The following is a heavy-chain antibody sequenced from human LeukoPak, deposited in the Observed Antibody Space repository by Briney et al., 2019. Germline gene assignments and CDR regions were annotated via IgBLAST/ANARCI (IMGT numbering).Heavy chain of an antibody. CDR1: GGSFSGYY. D-gene: IGHD5-24*01. V-gene: IGHV4-34*01. J-gene: IGHJ4*02. CDR3: ARGVELPYYFDY. CDR2: INHSGST. Sequence: SETLSLTCAVYGGSFSGYYWSWIRQPPGKGLEWIGEINHSGSTNYNPSLKSRVTISVDTSKNQFSLKLCSVTAADTAVYYCARGVELPYYFDYWGQGTLVTVSS.